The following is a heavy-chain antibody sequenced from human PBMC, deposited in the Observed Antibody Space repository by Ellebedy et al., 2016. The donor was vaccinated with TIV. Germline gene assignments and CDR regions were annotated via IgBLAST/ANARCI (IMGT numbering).Heavy chain of an antibody. CDR2: IYHTGSI. CDR3: ARGGLEYSSSLSAFDI. V-gene: IGHV4-34*01. D-gene: IGHD6-6*01. Sequence: SQTLSLTCAVYGGSFSGYHWTWIRQPPGKGLEWIGEIYHTGSINYNPSLKSRVTISVDKSKNQFSLKLSSVTAADTAVYYCARGGLEYSSSLSAFDIWGQGTMVTVSS. J-gene: IGHJ3*02. CDR1: GGSFSGYH.